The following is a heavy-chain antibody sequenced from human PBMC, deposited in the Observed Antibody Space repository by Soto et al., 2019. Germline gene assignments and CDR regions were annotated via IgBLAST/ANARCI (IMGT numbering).Heavy chain of an antibody. D-gene: IGHD6-13*01. Sequence: EVKLVESGGGLVKPGGSLRLSRAASGYRFIDAWMNWVRQAPGKGLEWVGRIKSFADGGTTEYAGPVKGRFSISRDDSTIRVFLQMNRLKTVGTAVYYSTRRGKAAEIRVGTLDFWGRGTLVTVSA. CDR1: GYRFIDAW. J-gene: IGHJ4*02. CDR2: IKSFADGGTT. CDR3: TRRGKAAEIRVGTLDF. V-gene: IGHV3-15*07.